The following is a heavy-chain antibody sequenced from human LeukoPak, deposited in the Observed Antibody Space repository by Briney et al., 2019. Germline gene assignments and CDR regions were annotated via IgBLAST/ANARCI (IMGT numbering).Heavy chain of an antibody. CDR2: IYTSGST. V-gene: IGHV4-61*02. CDR1: GGSISSGSYY. CDR3: ARDCSSTSCQYKTYYYYMDV. J-gene: IGHJ6*03. Sequence: SQTLSLTCTVSGGSISSGSYYWSWIRQPAGKGLEWIGRIYTSGSTNYNPSLKSRVTISVDTSKNQFSLKLSSVTAADTAVYYCARDCSSTSCQYKTYYYYMDVWGKGTTVTVSS. D-gene: IGHD2-2*01.